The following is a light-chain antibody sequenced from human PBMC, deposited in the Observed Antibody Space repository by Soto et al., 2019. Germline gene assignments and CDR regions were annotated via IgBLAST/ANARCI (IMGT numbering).Light chain of an antibody. J-gene: IGKJ1*01. CDR2: GAT. Sequence: DIQMTQSPSSLSASVGDRVTITCRASQSISSYLNWYQQKPGKVPKLLIYGATSLQSGVPSRFSGSGSGTDFTLTISSLQHEDVATYYCQQSYSTAWTFGQGTKVEIK. CDR1: QSISSY. V-gene: IGKV1-39*01. CDR3: QQSYSTAWT.